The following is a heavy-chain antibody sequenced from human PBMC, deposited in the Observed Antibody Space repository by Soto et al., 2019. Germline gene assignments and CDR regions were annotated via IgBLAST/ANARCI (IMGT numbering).Heavy chain of an antibody. V-gene: IGHV2-70*01. CDR3: ARIQRVAARHNRDYYYGMDV. J-gene: IGHJ6*02. CDR1: GFSLSTSGMC. CDR2: IDWDDDK. D-gene: IGHD6-6*01. Sequence: SGPTLVNPTQTLTLTCTFSGFSLSTSGMCVSWIRQPPGKALEWLALIDWDDDKYYSTSLKTRLTISKDTSKNQVVLTMTNMDPVDTATYYCARIQRVAARHNRDYYYGMDVWGQGTTVTVSS.